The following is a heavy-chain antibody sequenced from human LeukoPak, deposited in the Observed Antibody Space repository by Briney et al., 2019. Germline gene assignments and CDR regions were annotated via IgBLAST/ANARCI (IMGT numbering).Heavy chain of an antibody. CDR3: AKSLVGTLIWSGFDY. Sequence: GGSLRLSCAVSGFTFSDYWMTWVRQAPGKGLEWVANIKEDGSDKNYVDSVRGRFTISRDNAENSLNLQMNSLKAEDTAVYYCAKSLVGTLIWSGFDYWGQGTLVTVSS. CDR1: GFTFSDYW. D-gene: IGHD3-3*01. V-gene: IGHV3-7*01. CDR2: IKEDGSDK. J-gene: IGHJ4*02.